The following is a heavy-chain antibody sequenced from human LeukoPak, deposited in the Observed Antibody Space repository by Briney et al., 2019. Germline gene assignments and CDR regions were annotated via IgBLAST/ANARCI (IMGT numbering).Heavy chain of an antibody. CDR2: IYYSVNT. J-gene: IGHJ4*02. Sequence: SETLSLTCTVSGDSIYSYYWSWIRQPPGKGLEWIGYIYYSVNTNYNPSLKSRVTVSVDTSENQFSLKLSSVTAADTAVYYCARGDGDLDYWGQGTLVTVSS. V-gene: IGHV4-59*01. D-gene: IGHD7-27*01. CDR3: ARGDGDLDY. CDR1: GDSIYSYY.